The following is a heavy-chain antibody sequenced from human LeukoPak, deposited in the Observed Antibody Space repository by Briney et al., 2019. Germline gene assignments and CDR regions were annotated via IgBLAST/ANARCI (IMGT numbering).Heavy chain of an antibody. CDR2: MNPNSGNT. CDR3: ARSGWELDFDY. V-gene: IGHV1-8*01. Sequence: ASVKVSCKASGYTFTDYYMHWVRQAPGQGLEWMGWMNPNSGNTGYAQKFQGRVTMTRNTSISTAYMELSSLRSEDTAVYYCARSGWELDFDYWGQGTLVTVSS. J-gene: IGHJ4*02. D-gene: IGHD1-26*01. CDR1: GYTFTDYY.